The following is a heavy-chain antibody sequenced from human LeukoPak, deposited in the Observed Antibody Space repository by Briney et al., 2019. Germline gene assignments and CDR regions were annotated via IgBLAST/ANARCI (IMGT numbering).Heavy chain of an antibody. CDR3: ARASFWESPINWFAP. V-gene: IGHV1-2*02. CDR1: GYTFTGYY. D-gene: IGHD3-16*01. CDR2: INPKDGGS. J-gene: IGHJ5*02. Sequence: GASVKVSCKASGYTFTGYYMHWVRQAPGQGLEWVGWINPKDGGSNYAQKFQGGVTMTRDRSISTAYMELSRLTSDDTAVYYCARASFWESPINWFAPWGQGTLVTVSS.